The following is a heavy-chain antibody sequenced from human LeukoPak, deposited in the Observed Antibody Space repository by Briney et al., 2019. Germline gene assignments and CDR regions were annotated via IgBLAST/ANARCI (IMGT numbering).Heavy chain of an antibody. Sequence: SVRVSCKAPGGTFSSYAISWVRQAPGQGLEWMGRIIPIFGIANYAQKFQGRVTITADKSTSTAYMELSSLRSEDTAVYYCARGGDGYKFDFWGQGTLVTVSS. CDR1: GGTFSSYA. CDR2: IIPIFGIA. J-gene: IGHJ4*02. D-gene: IGHD5-24*01. CDR3: ARGGDGYKFDF. V-gene: IGHV1-69*04.